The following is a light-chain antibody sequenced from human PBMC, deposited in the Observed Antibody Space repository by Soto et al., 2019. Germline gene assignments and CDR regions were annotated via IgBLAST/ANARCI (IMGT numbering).Light chain of an antibody. Sequence: QSALTQPPSASGTPGQRVTISCSGRSANIGNNYVCWYQQLPGPALKLLIYSNNQRPSGVPDRFSGSKSGTSASLAISGRRSEDEADYYCVSWDDSLSGLVFGDGTRSPS. CDR1: SANIGNNY. CDR3: VSWDDSLSGLV. V-gene: IGLV1-47*02. J-gene: IGLJ1*01. CDR2: SNN.